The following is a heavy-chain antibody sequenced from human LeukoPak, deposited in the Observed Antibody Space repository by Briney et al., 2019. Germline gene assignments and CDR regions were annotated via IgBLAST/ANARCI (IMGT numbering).Heavy chain of an antibody. CDR3: ARDHSPWSSRWYYFDY. J-gene: IGHJ4*02. V-gene: IGHV3-7*01. CDR2: IKQDGSEK. D-gene: IGHD6-13*01. CDR1: GFTFSSYW. Sequence: GGSLRLSCAASGFTFSSYWMSWVRQAPGKGLEWVANIKQDGSEKYYVDSVKGRFTISRDNAKNSLYLQMNSLRAEDTAVYYCARDHSPWSSRWYYFDYWGQGTLVTVSS.